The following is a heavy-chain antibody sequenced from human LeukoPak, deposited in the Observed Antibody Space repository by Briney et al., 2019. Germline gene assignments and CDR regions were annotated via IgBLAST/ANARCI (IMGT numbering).Heavy chain of an antibody. V-gene: IGHV3-23*01. J-gene: IGHJ4*02. D-gene: IGHD5-18*01. Sequence: HPGGSLRLSCAASGFTFSSYAMSWVRQAPGKGLEWVSAISGSGGSTYYADSVKGRFTISRDNSKNTLYLQMNSLRAEDTAVYYCARAGGYSYGLELDYWGQGTLVTVSS. CDR1: GFTFSSYA. CDR3: ARAGGYSYGLELDY. CDR2: ISGSGGST.